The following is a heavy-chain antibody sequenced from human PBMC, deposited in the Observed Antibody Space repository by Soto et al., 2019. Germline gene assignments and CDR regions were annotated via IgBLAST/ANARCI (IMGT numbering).Heavy chain of an antibody. J-gene: IGHJ5*02. Sequence: QVQLQGSGPGLVKPSQTLSLTCTVSGVAFASADFFWTWIRQSPGRGLEWLVNVRYDRTAYPNPSLKRLLSVSVDTSNRQAAPHLNFLTAADTAVYYCARRLRDTPTHFYTCFDPWGQGTLVTGSS. D-gene: IGHD2-15*01. V-gene: IGHV4-30-4*01. CDR3: ARRLRDTPTHFYTCFDP. CDR1: GVAFASADFF. CDR2: VRYDRTA.